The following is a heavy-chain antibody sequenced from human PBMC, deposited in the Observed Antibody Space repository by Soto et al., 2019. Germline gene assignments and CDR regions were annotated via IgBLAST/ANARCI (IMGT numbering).Heavy chain of an antibody. Sequence: ASVKVSCKASGYTFTSYDINWVRQATGQRLEWMGWINAGNGNTKYSQKFQGRVTITRDTSASTAYMELSSLRSEDTAVYYCARSRTPYYMDVWGKGTTVTVSS. CDR1: GYTFTSYD. CDR3: ARSRTPYYMDV. D-gene: IGHD2-15*01. V-gene: IGHV1-3*01. CDR2: INAGNGNT. J-gene: IGHJ6*03.